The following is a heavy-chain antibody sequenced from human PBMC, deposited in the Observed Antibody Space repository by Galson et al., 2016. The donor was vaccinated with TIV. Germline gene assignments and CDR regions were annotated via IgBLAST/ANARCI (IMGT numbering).Heavy chain of an antibody. V-gene: IGHV5-51*03. D-gene: IGHD3-16*01. J-gene: IGHJ3*01. CDR1: GYNFRSYW. CDR2: IFPNDSDI. Sequence: QSGAEVKKPGESLKISCKDSGYNFRSYWIAWVRQMPGKGFEWLGIIFPNDSDIRYSPYFRGLVTLSADKSTSTAYLQCSSRKASDTSMYYCARMSLLGALDVWGQGTMVIVSS. CDR3: ARMSLLGALDV.